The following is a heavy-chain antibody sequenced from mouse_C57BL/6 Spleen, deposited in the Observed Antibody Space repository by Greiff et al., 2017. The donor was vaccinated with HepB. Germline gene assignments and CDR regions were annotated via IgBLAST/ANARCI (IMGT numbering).Heavy chain of an antibody. CDR3: ARETYGKNYFDY. CDR1: GYAFTNYL. D-gene: IGHD2-1*01. J-gene: IGHJ2*01. Sequence: VQLVESGAELVRPGTSVKVSCKASGYAFTNYLIEWVKQRPGQGLEWIGVINPGSGGTNYNEKFKGKSTLTADKSSSTAYMQRSSLTSEDSAVYCCARETYGKNYFDYWGQGTTLTVAS. CDR2: INPGSGGT. V-gene: IGHV1-54*01.